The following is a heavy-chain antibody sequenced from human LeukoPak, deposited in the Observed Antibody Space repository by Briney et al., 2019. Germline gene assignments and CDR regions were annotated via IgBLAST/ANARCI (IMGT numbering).Heavy chain of an antibody. CDR3: ARDPYSGGYGAYYYYYMDV. CDR1: GFTFST. V-gene: IGHV3-21*01. Sequence: GGSLRLSCAAPGFTFSTLNWVRQAPGKGLEWVSSITSSSSYTFYADSVKGRFTISRDNAENSLYLQMNSLRDEDTAVYYCARDPYSGGYGAYYYYYMDVWGKGTTVTVSS. CDR2: ITSSSSYT. D-gene: IGHD6-19*01. J-gene: IGHJ6*03.